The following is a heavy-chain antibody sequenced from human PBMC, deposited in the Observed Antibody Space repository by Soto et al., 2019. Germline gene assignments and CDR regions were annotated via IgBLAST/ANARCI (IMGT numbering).Heavy chain of an antibody. J-gene: IGHJ4*02. V-gene: IGHV3-30-3*01. D-gene: IGHD1-26*01. Sequence: GGSLRLSCEASGFTFSSYAMHWVRQAPGKGLEWVAVISYDGSNKYYADSVKGRFTISRDNSKNTLYLQMNSLRAEDTAVYYCARDPEEELTPLPYFDNWGQGALVTVSS. CDR2: ISYDGSNK. CDR1: GFTFSSYA. CDR3: ARDPEEELTPLPYFDN.